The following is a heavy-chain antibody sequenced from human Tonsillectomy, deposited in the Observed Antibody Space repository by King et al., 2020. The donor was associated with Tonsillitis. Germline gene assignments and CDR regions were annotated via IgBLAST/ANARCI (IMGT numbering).Heavy chain of an antibody. CDR3: ARDAGGLVPAAMVGLYYYYYYMDV. CDR1: GGSFSGYY. D-gene: IGHD2-2*01. V-gene: IGHV4-34*01. Sequence: VQLQQWGAGLLKPSETLSLTCAVYGGSFSGYYWSWIRQPPGKGLEWIGEINHSGSTNYNPSLKSRVTISVDTSKNQFSLKLSSVTAADTAVYYCARDAGGLVPAAMVGLYYYYYYMDVWGNGTTVTVSS. J-gene: IGHJ6*03. CDR2: INHSGST.